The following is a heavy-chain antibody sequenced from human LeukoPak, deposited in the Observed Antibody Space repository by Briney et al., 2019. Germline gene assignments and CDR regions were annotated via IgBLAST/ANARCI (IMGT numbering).Heavy chain of an antibody. D-gene: IGHD6-19*01. V-gene: IGHV5-51*01. Sequence: RGESLKISCQGSGYSFTSYWIGWVRQLPGKGLEWMGIIYPGDSDTRYSPSFQGQVTISADKSISTAYLQWSSLKASDTAMYYCARDVYSSGWYGSSWYYYGMDVWGQGTTVTVSS. CDR1: GYSFTSYW. CDR3: ARDVYSSGWYGSSWYYYGMDV. J-gene: IGHJ6*02. CDR2: IYPGDSDT.